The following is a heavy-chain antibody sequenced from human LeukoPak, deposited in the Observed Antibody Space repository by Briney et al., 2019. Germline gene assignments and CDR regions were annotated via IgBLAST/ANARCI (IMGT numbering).Heavy chain of an antibody. Sequence: SETLSLTCTVSGGSISSHYWTWIRQPPGKGLEWIGYISYSGNTNYNPSLRSRVTILVDTSKNQISLKLSSVTAADTAVYYCASLLWFGASEGAFDIWGQGTMVTVSS. CDR2: ISYSGNT. CDR3: ASLLWFGASEGAFDI. CDR1: GGSISSHY. D-gene: IGHD3-10*01. J-gene: IGHJ3*02. V-gene: IGHV4-59*11.